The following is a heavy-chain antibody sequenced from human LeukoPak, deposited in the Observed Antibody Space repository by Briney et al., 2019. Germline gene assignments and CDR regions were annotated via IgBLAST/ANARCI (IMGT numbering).Heavy chain of an antibody. CDR3: ATLPTYYYGSGSRGYFDY. J-gene: IGHJ4*02. CDR1: GDSTSSSDYY. D-gene: IGHD3-10*01. CDR2: TYYRGST. V-gene: IGHV4-30-4*01. Sequence: SQTLSLTCTVSGDSTSSSDYYWSWIRQPPGKGLEWIGYTYYRGSTYYNPSLKSRVTISVDTSKNQFSLKLRSVTAADTAVYYCATLPTYYYGSGSRGYFDYWGQGTLVTVSS.